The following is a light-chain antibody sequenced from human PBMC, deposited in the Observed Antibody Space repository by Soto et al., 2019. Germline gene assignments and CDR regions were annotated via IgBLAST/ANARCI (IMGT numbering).Light chain of an antibody. CDR2: GAS. CDR3: QQYGGSPPYT. Sequence: EVVLTQSPGTLSLSPGERATLSCRASQSVNSKYLAWYQQKPGQAPRLLIYGASSRATGIPDRFSGSGSGTDFTLTITRLEPEDFEVYYCQQYGGSPPYTFGQGTNLEIK. V-gene: IGKV3-20*01. J-gene: IGKJ2*01. CDR1: QSVNSKY.